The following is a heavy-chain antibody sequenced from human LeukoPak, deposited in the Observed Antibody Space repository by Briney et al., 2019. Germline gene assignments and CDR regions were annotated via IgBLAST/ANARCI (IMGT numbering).Heavy chain of an antibody. V-gene: IGHV3-21*01. Sequence: ETLSLTCTVSGGSISSYYWSWIRQPPGKGLEWVSSIGSSSSYIYYADSVKGRFTISRDNAKNSLYLQMNSLRAEDTAVYYCARVGPWVNPDYYYYYMDVWGKGTTVTVSS. D-gene: IGHD1-14*01. CDR2: IGSSSSYI. J-gene: IGHJ6*03. CDR1: GGSISSYY. CDR3: ARVGPWVNPDYYYYYMDV.